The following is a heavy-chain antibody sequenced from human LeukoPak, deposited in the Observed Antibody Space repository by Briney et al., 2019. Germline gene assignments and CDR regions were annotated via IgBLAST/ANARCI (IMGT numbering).Heavy chain of an antibody. CDR3: AREGPYYDIP. D-gene: IGHD3-9*01. J-gene: IGHJ5*02. V-gene: IGHV3-7*01. CDR2: IKEDGRKK. CDR1: GFTFSTYW. Sequence: GGSLRLSCAASGFTFSTYWMSWVRQAPGKGLEWVANIKEDGRKKYFMDSVKDRFTISRDNAKKSLYLQMNSLKVEDTAVYFCAREGPYYDIPWGQGTLVTVSS.